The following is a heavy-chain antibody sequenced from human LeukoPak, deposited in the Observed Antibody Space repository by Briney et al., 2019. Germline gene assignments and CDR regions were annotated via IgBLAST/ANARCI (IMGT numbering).Heavy chain of an antibody. V-gene: IGHV1-8*03. CDR3: ARGLSAGVDVYYYYMDV. J-gene: IGHJ6*03. CDR1: GYTFTSYD. D-gene: IGHD3-10*01. CDR2: MNPNSGNT. Sequence: ASVKVSCKASGYTFTSYDINWVRQATGQGLEWMGWMNPNSGNTGYAQMFQGRVTITRNTSISTAYMELSSLRSEDTAVYYCARGLSAGVDVYYYYMDVWGKGTTVTVSS.